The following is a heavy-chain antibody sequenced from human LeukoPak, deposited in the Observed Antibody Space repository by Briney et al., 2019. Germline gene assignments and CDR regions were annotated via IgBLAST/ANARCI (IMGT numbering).Heavy chain of an antibody. CDR3: ARGPVDLPNDRLSLFFDF. V-gene: IGHV4-34*01. CDR2: VKHDGDT. CDR1: GASFNTYY. D-gene: IGHD2-8*01. Sequence: SETLSLTCAVYGASFNTYYWTWIRQPPEKGLEWIGDVKHDGDTNFNPSLRSRVAMSVDASKNQFSLKMTSVTAADTAIYFCARGPVDLPNDRLSLFFDFWGQGTLVTVSS. J-gene: IGHJ5*01.